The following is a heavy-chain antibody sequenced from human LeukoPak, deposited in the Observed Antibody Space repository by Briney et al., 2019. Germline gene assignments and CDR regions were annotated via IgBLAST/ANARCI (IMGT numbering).Heavy chain of an antibody. D-gene: IGHD2-2*01. V-gene: IGHV3-66*01. CDR1: GITVSSNY. CDR3: ARAYPADYYGLDV. J-gene: IGHJ6*02. Sequence: GGSLRLSCAASGITVSSNYMTWVRQAPGKGLEWVSVISSGGGTYYAGSVKGRFTISRDISKNTVYLQMNSLRAEDTAVYYCARAYPADYYGLDVWGQGTAVTVSS. CDR2: ISSGGGT.